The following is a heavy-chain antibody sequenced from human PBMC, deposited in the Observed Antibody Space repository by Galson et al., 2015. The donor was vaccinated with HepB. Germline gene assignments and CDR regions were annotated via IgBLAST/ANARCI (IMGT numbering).Heavy chain of an antibody. J-gene: IGHJ4*02. CDR2: ISYDGSNK. V-gene: IGHV3-30*18. Sequence: SLRLSCPASGFTLSSYGMHWVRQAPGKGLEWVAVISYDGSNKYYADSVKGRFTISRDNSKNTLYLQMNSLRAEDTAVYYCAKQAAIDGHYFDYWGQGTLVTVSS. D-gene: IGHD5-24*01. CDR1: GFTLSSYG. CDR3: AKQAAIDGHYFDY.